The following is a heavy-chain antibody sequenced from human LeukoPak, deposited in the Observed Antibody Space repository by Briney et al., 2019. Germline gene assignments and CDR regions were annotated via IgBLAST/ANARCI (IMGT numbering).Heavy chain of an antibody. CDR1: GGTFSSYA. CDR3: ASGGYYYDSSGYYYVFWYFDY. CDR2: IIPIFGTA. D-gene: IGHD3-22*01. V-gene: IGHV1-69*13. J-gene: IGHJ4*02. Sequence: GASVTVSCKASGGTFSSYAISWVRQAPGQGLEWMGGIIPIFGTANYAQKFQGRVTITADESTSTAYMELSSLRSEDTAVYYCASGGYYYDSSGYYYVFWYFDYWGQGTLVTVPS.